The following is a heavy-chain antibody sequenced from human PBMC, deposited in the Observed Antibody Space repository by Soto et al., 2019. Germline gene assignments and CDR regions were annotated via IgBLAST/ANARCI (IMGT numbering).Heavy chain of an antibody. CDR2: IYSGDVT. D-gene: IGHD4-4*01. CDR3: ARGQVTDHAYFDY. Sequence: SCAVSGFTVSTNCMNWVRQAPGKGLEWVSVIYSGDVTHYADSVQGRFTISRDNSKNTLYLQMNSLRAEDTAVYYCARGQVTDHAYFDYWGQGSLVTVSS. V-gene: IGHV3-53*01. CDR1: GFTVSTNC. J-gene: IGHJ4*02.